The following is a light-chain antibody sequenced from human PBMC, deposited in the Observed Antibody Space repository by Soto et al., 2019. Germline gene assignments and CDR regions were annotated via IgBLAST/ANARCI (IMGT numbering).Light chain of an antibody. V-gene: IGKV3-15*01. CDR1: QSVSTN. CDR2: GAS. Sequence: EIVMTQSPATLSVSPGERATLSCGASQSVSTNLAWYQQKPGQAPRLLIYGASTRATGISARFSGSGSGTEFTLTISSLQSEDFAVYYCQQYNFWPPGTFGQETKVDIK. J-gene: IGKJ1*01. CDR3: QQYNFWPPGT.